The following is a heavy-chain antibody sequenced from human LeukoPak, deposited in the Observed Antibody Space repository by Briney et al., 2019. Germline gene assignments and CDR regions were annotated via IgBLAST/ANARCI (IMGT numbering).Heavy chain of an antibody. CDR1: GFTFSSYW. V-gene: IGHV3-74*01. D-gene: IGHD3-10*01. CDR3: ARFHTYYYGSGSYPPSPY. J-gene: IGHJ4*02. CDR2: INSDGSST. Sequence: PGGSLRLSCAASGFTFSSYWMHWVRQAPGKGLVWVSRINSDGSSTSYADSVKGRFTISRDNAKNTLYLQMNSLRAEDTAVYYCARFHTYYYGSGSYPPSPYWGQGTLVTVSS.